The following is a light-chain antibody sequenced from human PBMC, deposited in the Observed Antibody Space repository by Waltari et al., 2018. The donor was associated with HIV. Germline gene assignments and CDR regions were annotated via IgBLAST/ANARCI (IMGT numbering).Light chain of an antibody. Sequence: QSVLTQPPSVSGAPGQRVTISCTGSSSNIGAGYDVHWYQQLPGTAPKLFIYANNHRPSGIPDRFSGSKSGTSASLAITGLRAEDEGDYYCQSYDTSLGGSVFGGGTKLTVL. J-gene: IGLJ3*02. V-gene: IGLV1-40*01. CDR3: QSYDTSLGGSV. CDR1: SSNIGAGYD. CDR2: ANN.